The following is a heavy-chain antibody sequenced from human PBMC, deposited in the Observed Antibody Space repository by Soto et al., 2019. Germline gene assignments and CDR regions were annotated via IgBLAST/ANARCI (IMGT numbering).Heavy chain of an antibody. CDR2: IYYSGST. Sequence: SATLSLPCPFCACSLISGYWSWIRQPPGKGLEWIGYIYYSGSTNYNPSLKSRVTISVDTSKNQFSLKLSPVTAADTAVYYCARDGRGLMDVWGQGTTVT. V-gene: IGHV4-59*01. CDR3: ARDGRGLMDV. J-gene: IGHJ6*02. D-gene: IGHD1-26*01. CDR1: ACSLISGY.